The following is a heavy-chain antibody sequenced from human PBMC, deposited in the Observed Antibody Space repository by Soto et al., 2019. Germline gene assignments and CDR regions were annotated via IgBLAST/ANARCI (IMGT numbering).Heavy chain of an antibody. Sequence: ESGGGLVQPGGSLRLSCAASEFTVTSNYMSWVRQAPGKGLEWVSVIYSGGSTYYADFVKGRFTISRDNSKNTVYLQMNSLRADDTAVYYCARATYCTGGNCLLDYWGQGTLVTVSS. V-gene: IGHV3-53*04. J-gene: IGHJ4*02. CDR1: EFTVTSNY. D-gene: IGHD2-15*01. CDR3: ARATYCTGGNCLLDY. CDR2: IYSGGST.